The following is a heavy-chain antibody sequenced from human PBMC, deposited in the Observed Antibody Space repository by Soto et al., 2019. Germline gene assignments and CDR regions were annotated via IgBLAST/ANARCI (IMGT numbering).Heavy chain of an antibody. V-gene: IGHV3-23*01. Sequence: EVQMLESGGGLVQPGGSLRLSCAASGFTFSSYAMSWVRQAPGKGLEWVSAISGSGGSTYYADSLKGRFTISSDKSKNTLYLQVNSLGADHTAVYYGASRYIVVVVAATHYWACWGQGTLVTVFS. CDR1: GFTFSSYA. J-gene: IGHJ4*02. CDR2: ISGSGGST. CDR3: ASRYIVVVVAATHYWAC. D-gene: IGHD2-15*01.